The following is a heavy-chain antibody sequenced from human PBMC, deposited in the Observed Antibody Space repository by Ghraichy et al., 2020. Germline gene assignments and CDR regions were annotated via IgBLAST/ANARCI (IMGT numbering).Heavy chain of an antibody. CDR2: IYYSGST. CDR1: GGSISSSSYY. CDR3: ARHLAGTTKHFDY. V-gene: IGHV4-39*01. Sequence: SETLSLTCTVSGGSISSSSYYWGWIRQPPGKGLEWIGSIYYSGSTYYNPSLKSRVTISVDTSKNQFSLKLSSVTAADTAVYYCARHLAGTTKHFDYWGQGTLVTVSS. D-gene: IGHD1-26*01. J-gene: IGHJ4*02.